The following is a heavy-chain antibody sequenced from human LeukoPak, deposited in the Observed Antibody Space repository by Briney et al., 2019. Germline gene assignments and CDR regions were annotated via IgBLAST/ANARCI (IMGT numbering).Heavy chain of an antibody. CDR2: ISYSGST. D-gene: IGHD3-9*01. CDR1: GGSISSYY. CDR3: ARVRYSDGGYYYMDV. Sequence: SETLSLTCTVSGGSISSYYWNWIRQSPGKGLEWIGHISYSGSTNYNPSLKSRVTISVDTSKNQFSLKLTSVTAADTAVYYCARVRYSDGGYYYMDVWGKGTTVTVSS. J-gene: IGHJ6*03. V-gene: IGHV4-59*08.